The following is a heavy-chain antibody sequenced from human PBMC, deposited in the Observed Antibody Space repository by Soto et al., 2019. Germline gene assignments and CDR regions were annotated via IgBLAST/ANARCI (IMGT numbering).Heavy chain of an antibody. Sequence: PGGSLRLSCAASGFTFSSYGMHWVRQAPGKGLEWVAVIWYDGSNKYYADSVKGRFTISRDNSKNTLYLQVNSLRAEDTAVYYCARGSSVGYYMDVWGKGTTVTVSS. CDR1: GFTFSSYG. D-gene: IGHD6-6*01. J-gene: IGHJ6*03. V-gene: IGHV3-33*01. CDR2: IWYDGSNK. CDR3: ARGSSVGYYMDV.